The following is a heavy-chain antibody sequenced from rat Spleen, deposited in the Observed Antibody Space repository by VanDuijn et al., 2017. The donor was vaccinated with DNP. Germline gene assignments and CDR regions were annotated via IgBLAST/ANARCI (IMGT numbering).Heavy chain of an antibody. CDR3: VRWNSGHFDY. D-gene: IGHD4-3*01. CDR1: GFTFSAYY. J-gene: IGHJ2*01. V-gene: IGHV5-22*01. CDR2: IGSPAYAP. Sequence: EVQLLESGGGLVQPGRSLKLSCAASGFTFSAYYMAWVRQAPAKGLEWVAYIGSPAYAPYSTDSVKGRFTISRDNAKSTLYLQMNSLRSEDMATYYCVRWNSGHFDYWGQGVMVTVSS.